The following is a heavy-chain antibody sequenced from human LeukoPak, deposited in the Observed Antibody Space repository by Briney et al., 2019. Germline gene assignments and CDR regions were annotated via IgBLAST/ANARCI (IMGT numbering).Heavy chain of an antibody. V-gene: IGHV4-4*07. D-gene: IGHD4-11*01. J-gene: IGHJ6*02. CDR3: ARDHMTTVTTRIYYYGMDV. CDR2: IYTSGST. Sequence: SETLSLTCTVSGGSISSYYWSWIRQPAGKGLEWIGRIYTSGSTNYNPSLKSRVTMSVDTSKNQFSLKLSSVTAADTAVYYCARDHMTTVTTRIYYYGMDVWGQGTTVTVSS. CDR1: GGSISSYY.